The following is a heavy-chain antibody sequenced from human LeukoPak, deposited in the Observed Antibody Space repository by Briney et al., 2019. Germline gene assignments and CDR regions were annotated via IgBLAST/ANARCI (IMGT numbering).Heavy chain of an antibody. Sequence: GASVKVSCKASGYTFTSYGISWLRPAPAQGLEWMGWISAYNGNTNYAQKLQGRGTMTTDTSTSTAYMELRSLRSDDTAVYYCARDDRRFLEWLFFRGSTFDIWGQGTMVTVSS. CDR2: ISAYNGNT. V-gene: IGHV1-18*04. D-gene: IGHD3-3*01. J-gene: IGHJ3*02. CDR1: GYTFTSYG. CDR3: ARDDRRFLEWLFFRGSTFDI.